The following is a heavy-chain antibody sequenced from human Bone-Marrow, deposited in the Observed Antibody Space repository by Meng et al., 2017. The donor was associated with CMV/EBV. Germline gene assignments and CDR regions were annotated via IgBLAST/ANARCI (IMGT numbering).Heavy chain of an antibody. Sequence: GASLKISCAASGFKFSSYGMYWVRQAPGKGLEWVAFIRHDEINTYYADSVKDRFTISKDNSKNTLYLQMNSLRTDDTAVYYCAKPSPNNWLDPWGQGTLVTVSS. V-gene: IGHV3-30*02. J-gene: IGHJ5*02. CDR3: AKPSPNNWLDP. CDR1: GFKFSSYG. CDR2: IRHDEINT.